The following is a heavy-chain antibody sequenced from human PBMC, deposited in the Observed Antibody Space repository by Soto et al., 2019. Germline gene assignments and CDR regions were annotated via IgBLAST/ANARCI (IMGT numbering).Heavy chain of an antibody. J-gene: IGHJ3*02. D-gene: IGHD1-26*01. V-gene: IGHV3-30*18. CDR3: AKDLSSGSYLFDAFDI. Sequence: QGQLVESGGGVVQPGRSLRLSCAASGFTFSNYGMHWVRQAPGKGLEWVAVISYDGSNKYYADSVKGRFTISRDNSKNTLYLQMNSLRAEDTAVYYCAKDLSSGSYLFDAFDIWGQGTMVTVSS. CDR1: GFTFSNYG. CDR2: ISYDGSNK.